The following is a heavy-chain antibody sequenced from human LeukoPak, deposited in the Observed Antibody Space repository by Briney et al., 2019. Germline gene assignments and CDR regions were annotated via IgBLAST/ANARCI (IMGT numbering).Heavy chain of an antibody. V-gene: IGHV3-74*01. CDR1: GFTFSSYW. Sequence: GGSLRLPCAASGFTFSSYWMHWVRQAPGKGLVWVSRINSDGSSTSYADSVKGRFTISRDNAKNTLYLQMNSLRAEDTAVYFCARKVAGGTGYFDYWGQGTLVTVSS. D-gene: IGHD6-13*01. J-gene: IGHJ4*02. CDR2: INSDGSST. CDR3: ARKVAGGTGYFDY.